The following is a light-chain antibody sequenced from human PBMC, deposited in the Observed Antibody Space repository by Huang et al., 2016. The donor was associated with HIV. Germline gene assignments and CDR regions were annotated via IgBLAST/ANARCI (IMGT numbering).Light chain of an antibody. CDR1: QSISGD. V-gene: IGKV3-15*01. Sequence: EIVMTQSPAILSVSPGGRATLSCRASQSISGDLAWYQQQPGQAPRLVIYDASIRATGIPPRVSGSGSGTEFTLAISGLQSEDFGVYYCRQYRNWPRTFGQGTQVEIK. CDR2: DAS. J-gene: IGKJ1*01. CDR3: RQYRNWPRT.